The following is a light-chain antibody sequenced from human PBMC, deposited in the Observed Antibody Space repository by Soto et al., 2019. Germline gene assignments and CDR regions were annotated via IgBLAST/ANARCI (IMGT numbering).Light chain of an antibody. V-gene: IGKV3D-20*02. Sequence: EIVLTQSPGRMSLPPVERDTLSCRASQSVSSSYLAWYQQKPGQAPRLLIYDTSNRATGIPARFSGSGSGTDFTLIISRLEPEDFAVYYCQQRANWPLTFGGGTKVDIK. CDR3: QQRANWPLT. CDR1: QSVSSSY. CDR2: DTS. J-gene: IGKJ4*01.